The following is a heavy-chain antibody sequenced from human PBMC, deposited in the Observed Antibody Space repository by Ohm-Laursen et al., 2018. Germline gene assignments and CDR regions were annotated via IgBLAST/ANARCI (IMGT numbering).Heavy chain of an antibody. J-gene: IGHJ4*02. D-gene: IGHD6-19*01. CDR2: IHYDGRT. CDR1: DAAFRRDY. V-gene: IGHV4-59*12. CDR3: ARLPDHSGWPFDY. Sequence: GTLSLTCIVSDAAFRRDYWTWIRQLPGREMEWIGYIHYDGRTVYNPSLRSRLTMSIDTSKKQFSLRLTSATAADTAIYYCARLPDHSGWPFDYWGQGTLVTVSS.